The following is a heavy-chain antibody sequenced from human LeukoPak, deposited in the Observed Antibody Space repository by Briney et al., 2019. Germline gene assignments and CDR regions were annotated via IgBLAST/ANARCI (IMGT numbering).Heavy chain of an antibody. CDR2: VSSTSRTI. D-gene: IGHD4-17*01. J-gene: IGHJ4*02. V-gene: IGHV3-48*01. CDR3: ARDRYGDYVSDC. Sequence: GGSLRLSCAASGFTFSSYSLNWVRQAPGKGLEWVSHVSSTSRTIYYADSVKGRFTISRDNANNSLYLQLNSLRPEDTAVYFCARDRYGDYVSDCWGQGTLVTVSS. CDR1: GFTFSSYS.